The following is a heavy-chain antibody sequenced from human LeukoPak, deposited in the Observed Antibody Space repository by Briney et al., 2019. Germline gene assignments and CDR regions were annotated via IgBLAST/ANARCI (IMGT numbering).Heavy chain of an antibody. V-gene: IGHV5-51*01. J-gene: IGHJ3*02. Sequence: GESLKISCQASGYKFTNYWIGWVRQLPGKGLEWMGIIYPGDSDIRYSPSFQGQVTISADKSISTAYLQWSSLKASDTAMYYCARRVGASDAFDIWGQGTMVTVSS. CDR2: IYPGDSDI. D-gene: IGHD1-26*01. CDR3: ARRVGASDAFDI. CDR1: GYKFTNYW.